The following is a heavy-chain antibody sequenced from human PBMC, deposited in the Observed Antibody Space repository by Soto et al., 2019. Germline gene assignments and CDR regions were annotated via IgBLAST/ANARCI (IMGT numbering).Heavy chain of an antibody. CDR3: ARGSFRIGYCSSTSCYPYNWFDP. CDR1: GYSFTSYW. V-gene: IGHV5-51*01. CDR2: IYPGDSDT. J-gene: IGHJ5*02. Sequence: GESLKISCKGSGYSFTSYWIGWVRQMPGKGLEWMGIIYPGDSDTRYSPSFQGQVTISADKSISTAYLQWSSLKASDTAMYYCARGSFRIGYCSSTSCYPYNWFDPWGQGTLVTVSS. D-gene: IGHD2-2*01.